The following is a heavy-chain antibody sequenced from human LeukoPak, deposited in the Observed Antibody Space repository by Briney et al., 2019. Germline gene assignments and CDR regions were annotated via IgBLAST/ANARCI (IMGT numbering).Heavy chain of an antibody. V-gene: IGHV3-30*18. CDR2: ISYDGSNK. J-gene: IGHJ4*02. CDR1: GFTFSSYG. Sequence: PGRSLRLSCAASGFTFSSYGMHWVRQAPGKGLEWVAVISYDGSNKYYADSVKGRFTISRDNSKNTLYPQMNSLRAEDTAVYYCAKDRAMMGEGFFDYWGQGTLVTVSS. D-gene: IGHD3-10*02. CDR3: AKDRAMMGEGFFDY.